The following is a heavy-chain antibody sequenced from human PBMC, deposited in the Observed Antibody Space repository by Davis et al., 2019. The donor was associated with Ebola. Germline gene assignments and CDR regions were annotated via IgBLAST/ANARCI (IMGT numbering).Heavy chain of an antibody. V-gene: IGHV3-30*18. Sequence: PGGSLRLSCAASGFTFSSYGMHWVRQAPGKGLGWVAVISYDGSNKYYADSVKGRFTISRDNSKNTLYLQMNSLRAEDTAVYYCAKADWKYYYYGMDVWGQGTTVTVSS. CDR1: GFTFSSYG. J-gene: IGHJ6*02. D-gene: IGHD1-1*01. CDR2: ISYDGSNK. CDR3: AKADWKYYYYGMDV.